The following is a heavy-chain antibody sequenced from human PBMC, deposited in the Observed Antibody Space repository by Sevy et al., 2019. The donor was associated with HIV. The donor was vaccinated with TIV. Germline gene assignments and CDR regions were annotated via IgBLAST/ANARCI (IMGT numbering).Heavy chain of an antibody. CDR3: AGDYSGSYYRFDL. V-gene: IGHV3-48*02. J-gene: IGHJ4*01. Sequence: GGSLRLSCAASGFSFSSSSMNWLRQAPGKGLEWLAYITRDGKTKYYADFVKGRFTISPNNAQNSLLLQLNSLRDDDTAVYYCAGDYSGSYYRFDLWGHGTLVTVSS. D-gene: IGHD1-26*01. CDR1: GFSFSSSS. CDR2: ITRDGKTK.